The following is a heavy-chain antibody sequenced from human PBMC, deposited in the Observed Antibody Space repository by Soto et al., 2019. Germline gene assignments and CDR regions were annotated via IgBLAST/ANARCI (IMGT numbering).Heavy chain of an antibody. J-gene: IGHJ4*02. D-gene: IGHD1-26*01. V-gene: IGHV1-18*01. Sequence: QVQLVQSGAEVKNPGASVKLSCKTSGYTFTSYGISWVRQAPGQGLEWMGWISAYNDNTNYAQKLQDRVTMTTDTSTSTSYMELRSLTSDDTAVYYCARDQGVVGTTREIDYWGQGTLVTVSS. CDR1: GYTFTSYG. CDR3: ARDQGVVGTTREIDY. CDR2: ISAYNDNT.